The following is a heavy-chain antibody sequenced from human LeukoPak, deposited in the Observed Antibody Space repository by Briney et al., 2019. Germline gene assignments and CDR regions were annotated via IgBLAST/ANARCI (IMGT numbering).Heavy chain of an antibody. CDR2: INHSGST. J-gene: IGHJ4*02. D-gene: IGHD3-9*01. CDR3: ASSYYDILTGYYSFDY. V-gene: IGHV4-34*01. CDR1: GGSFSGYY. Sequence: SETLSLTCAVYGGSFSGYYWSWIRQPPGKGLEWIGEINHSGSTNYNPSLKSRVTISVDTSKNQFSLKLSSVTAADTAVYYCASSYYDILTGYYSFDYWGQGTLITVSS.